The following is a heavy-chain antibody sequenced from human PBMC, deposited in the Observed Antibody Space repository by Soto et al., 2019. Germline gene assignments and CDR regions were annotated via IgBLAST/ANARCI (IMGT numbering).Heavy chain of an antibody. CDR3: ARDPRIAAAGPSAYGMDV. J-gene: IGHJ6*02. V-gene: IGHV1-18*01. CDR1: GYTFTSYG. Sequence: QVQLVQSGAEVKKPGASVKVSCKASGYTFTSYGISWVRQAPGQGLEWMGRISAYNGNTNYAQKLQGRVTMTTDTSTSTAYMELRSLRSDDTAVYYCARDPRIAAAGPSAYGMDVWGQGTTVTVSS. CDR2: ISAYNGNT. D-gene: IGHD6-13*01.